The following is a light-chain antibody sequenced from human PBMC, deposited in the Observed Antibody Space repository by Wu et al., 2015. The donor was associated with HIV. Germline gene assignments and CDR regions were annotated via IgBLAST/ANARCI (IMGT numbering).Light chain of an antibody. CDR2: GAS. Sequence: EIVMTQSPATLSLSPGERATLSCRASQSVSSNLAWYQQKPGQAPRLLIYGASNRATDIPARFSGSGSETDFTLVISSLEPEDFAVYYCQQRSNWPLTFGGGTKVEIK. CDR1: QSVSSN. V-gene: IGKV3-11*01. CDR3: QQRSNWPLT. J-gene: IGKJ4*01.